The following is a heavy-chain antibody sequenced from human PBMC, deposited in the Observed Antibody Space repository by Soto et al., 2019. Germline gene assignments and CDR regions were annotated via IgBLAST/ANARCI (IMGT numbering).Heavy chain of an antibody. CDR2: INGYNGKT. CDR1: GYTFSTYG. Sequence: QVQLVQSGAEVKKPGASVKVSCKASGYTFSTYGISWVRQVPGQGLEWMGWINGYNGKTNYAPKLQGRITMTTDTSTTTAYMELRSLRSDDTAVYYCARMGDGPYYYYGMDVWGQGTTVTVSS. CDR3: ARMGDGPYYYYGMDV. J-gene: IGHJ6*02. D-gene: IGHD3-16*01. V-gene: IGHV1-18*01.